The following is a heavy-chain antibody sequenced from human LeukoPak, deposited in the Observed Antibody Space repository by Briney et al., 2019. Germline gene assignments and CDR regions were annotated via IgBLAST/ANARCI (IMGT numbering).Heavy chain of an antibody. D-gene: IGHD5-18*01. CDR1: GYTLTELS. CDR2: FDPEDGET. J-gene: IGHJ4*02. V-gene: IGHV1-24*01. CDR3: ARGTGEGYTYGRYYFDY. Sequence: ASVKVSCKVSGYTLTELSMHWVRQAPGKGLEWRGGFDPEDGETIYAQKFQGRVTMTEDTSTNTAYMELSSLRSEDTAVYYGARGTGEGYTYGRYYFDYWGQGTLVTVSS.